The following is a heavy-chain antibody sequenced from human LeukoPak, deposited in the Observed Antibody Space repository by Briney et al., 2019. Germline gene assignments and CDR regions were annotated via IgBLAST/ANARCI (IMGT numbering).Heavy chain of an antibody. V-gene: IGHV1-69*06. CDR2: IIPIFGTA. CDR1: GGTFSSYA. D-gene: IGHD3-22*01. CDR3: ARDADPLTYYYDSSGYYFDY. J-gene: IGHJ4*02. Sequence: VASVKLSCKASGGTFSSYAISWVRQAPGQGLEWMGRIIPIFGTANYAQKFQGRVTITADKSTSTAYMELSSRRSEDTAVYYCARDADPLTYYYDSSGYYFDYWGQGTLVTVSS.